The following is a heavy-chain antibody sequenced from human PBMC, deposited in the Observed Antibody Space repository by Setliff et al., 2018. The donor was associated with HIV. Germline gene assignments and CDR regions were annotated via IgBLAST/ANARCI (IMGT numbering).Heavy chain of an antibody. CDR3: ATIARTTDWCSGTFYYYMDV. CDR2: IKTESDGGAI. V-gene: IGHV3-15*01. D-gene: IGHD3-9*01. Sequence: LSLSFAASGFTLNKAWMNWVRQAPAEGLEWVGRIKTESDGGAIDYAAPVKGRFTISRDDSKNTLYLQMNSLNIEDTAVYFCATIARTTDWCSGTFYYYMDVWGKGTTVTVSS. CDR1: GFTLNKAW. J-gene: IGHJ6*03.